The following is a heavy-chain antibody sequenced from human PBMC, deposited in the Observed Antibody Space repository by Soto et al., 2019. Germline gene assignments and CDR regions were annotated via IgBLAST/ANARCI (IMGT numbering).Heavy chain of an antibody. CDR2: IRSNSAYK. CDR1: GFTFRSFT. V-gene: IGHV3-21*04. CDR3: TRDASRDSSARGWFDP. J-gene: IGHJ5*02. Sequence: GGSLRLSCAASGFTFRSFTMNWVRQAPGKGLEWVSTIRSNSAYKYYTDALRGRFTISRDNAKNSLHIQMNSLRAEDTAVYYCTRDASRDSSARGWFDPWGPGTLVTVSS. D-gene: IGHD6-13*01.